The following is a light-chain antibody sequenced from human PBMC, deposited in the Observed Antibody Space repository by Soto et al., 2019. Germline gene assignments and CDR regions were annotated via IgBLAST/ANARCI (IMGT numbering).Light chain of an antibody. CDR1: QSVSSSC. J-gene: IGKJ2*01. Sequence: EIVLTQSPGTLSLSPGERATLSCRATQSVSSSCLAWYQQKPGQAPRLLIYGASNRATGIPDRFSGSGSGTDFTLTISRLEPEDFAVYYCQQYGSSPRTFGQGTKLEIK. CDR2: GAS. CDR3: QQYGSSPRT. V-gene: IGKV3-20*01.